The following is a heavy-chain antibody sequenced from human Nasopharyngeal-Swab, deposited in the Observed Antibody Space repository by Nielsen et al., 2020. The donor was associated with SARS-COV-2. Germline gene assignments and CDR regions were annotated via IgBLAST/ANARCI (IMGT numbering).Heavy chain of an antibody. Sequence: SETLSLTCAVYGGSFSGYYWSWTRQPPGKGLEWIGEINHSGSTNYNPSLKSRVTISVDTSKNQFSLKLSSVTAADTAVYYCARGRPSLGKVGYFDLWGRGTLVTVSS. CDR2: INHSGST. D-gene: IGHD7-27*01. CDR1: GGSFSGYY. V-gene: IGHV4-34*01. J-gene: IGHJ2*01. CDR3: ARGRPSLGKVGYFDL.